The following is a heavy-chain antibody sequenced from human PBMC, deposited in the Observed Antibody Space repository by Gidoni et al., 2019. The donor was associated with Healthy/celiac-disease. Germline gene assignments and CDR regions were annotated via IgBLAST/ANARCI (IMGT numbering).Heavy chain of an antibody. J-gene: IGHJ6*02. D-gene: IGHD2-2*01. CDR2: INHSGST. CDR1: GGSFSGYY. CDR3: ARGYCSSTSCYSYYYYYGMDV. V-gene: IGHV4-34*01. Sequence: QVQLQQWGAGLLKPSETLSLTCAVYGGSFSGYYWSWIRQPPGKGLEWIGEINHSGSTNYNPYLKSRVTISVDTSKNQFSLKLSSVAAADTAVYYCARGYCSSTSCYSYYYYYGMDVWGQGTTVTVSS.